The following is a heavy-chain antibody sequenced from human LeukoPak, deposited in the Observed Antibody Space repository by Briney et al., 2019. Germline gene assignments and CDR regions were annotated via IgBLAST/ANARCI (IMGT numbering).Heavy chain of an antibody. CDR1: GGSISSYY. D-gene: IGHD6-13*01. CDR3: ARYRSSYYFDY. J-gene: IGHJ4*02. V-gene: IGHV4-4*07. CDR2: IYTSGST. Sequence: SETLSLNRTVSGGSISSYYWSWIRPPPGKGLEWIGRIYTSGSTNYNPSLKSRVTMSVDTSKNQFSLKLSSVTAADTAVYYCARYRSSYYFDYWGQGTLVTVSS.